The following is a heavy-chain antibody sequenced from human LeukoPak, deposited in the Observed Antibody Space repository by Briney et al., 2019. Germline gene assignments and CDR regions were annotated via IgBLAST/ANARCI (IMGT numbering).Heavy chain of an antibody. D-gene: IGHD2-8*01. CDR1: GFNFNMFS. Sequence: GGSLRLSCTGSGFNFNMFSMNWVRQAPGRGLEWVSGLIRGGGTTNYADSVKGRFTISRDKSKNMVFLQMNSLRPEDTAVYYCAKEQRIRHCSEGVCMEGYYFDYWGQGSLVTAYS. CDR3: AKEQRIRHCSEGVCMEGYYFDY. V-gene: IGHV3-23*01. CDR2: LIRGGGTT. J-gene: IGHJ4*02.